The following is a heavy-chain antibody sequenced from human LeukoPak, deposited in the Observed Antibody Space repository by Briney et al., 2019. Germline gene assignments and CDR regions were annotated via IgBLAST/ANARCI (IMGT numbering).Heavy chain of an antibody. J-gene: IGHJ4*02. D-gene: IGHD6-13*01. CDR1: GFTFSSYS. Sequence: GGSLRLSCAASGFTFSSYSMNWVRQAPGKGLEWVANIKQDGSEKYYVDSVKGRFTISRDNAKNSLYLQMNSLGAEDTAVYYCARRGTSSSWAHFDYWGQGTLVTVSS. CDR2: IKQDGSEK. CDR3: ARRGTSSSWAHFDY. V-gene: IGHV3-7*05.